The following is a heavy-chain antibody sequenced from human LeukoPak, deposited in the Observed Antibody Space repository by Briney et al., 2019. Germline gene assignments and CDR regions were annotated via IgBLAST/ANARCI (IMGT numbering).Heavy chain of an antibody. D-gene: IGHD3-16*02. CDR1: GFTFSSYA. J-gene: IGHJ4*02. CDR3: ARTPADYVWGSYRYWYFDY. CDR2: ISGSGGST. Sequence: GGSLRLSCAASGFTFSSYAMSWVRQAPGKGLEWVSAISGSGGSTYYADSVKGRFTISRDNSKNTLYLQMNSLRAEDTAVYYCARTPADYVWGSYRYWYFDYWGQGTLVTVSS. V-gene: IGHV3-23*01.